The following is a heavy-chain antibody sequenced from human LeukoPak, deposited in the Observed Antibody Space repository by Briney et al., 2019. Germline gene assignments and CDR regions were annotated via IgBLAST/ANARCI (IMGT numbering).Heavy chain of an antibody. V-gene: IGHV4-39*01. CDR3: ARQYSSGATE. CDR2: IYYSGST. D-gene: IGHD2-15*01. Sequence: SETLSLTRTVSGGSISSSSYYWGWIRQPPGKGLEWIGSIYYSGSTYYNPSLKSRVTISVDTSKNQVSMKRSSVTAAETAVYYCARQYSSGATEWGQGTLVTVSS. J-gene: IGHJ4*02. CDR1: GGSISSSSYY.